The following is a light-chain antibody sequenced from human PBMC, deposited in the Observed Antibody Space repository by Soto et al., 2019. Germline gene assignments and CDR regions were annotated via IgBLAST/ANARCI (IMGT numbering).Light chain of an antibody. CDR1: QGISNY. CDR3: QKYNSAPRT. V-gene: IGKV1-27*01. Sequence: DIQMTQSPSSLSASVGYRFTITCRASQGISNYLAWYQQKPWKVPKLLIYAASTLQSGVPSRFSGSGSGTDFTLTIRSLQPEDVATYYCQKYNSAPRTFGQGTKVDIK. CDR2: AAS. J-gene: IGKJ1*01.